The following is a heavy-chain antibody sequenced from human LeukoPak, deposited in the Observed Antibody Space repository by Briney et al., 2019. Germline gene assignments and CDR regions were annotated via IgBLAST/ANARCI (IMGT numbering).Heavy chain of an antibody. CDR3: AKGGVVIFDY. J-gene: IGHJ4*02. V-gene: IGHV3-23*01. CDR2: ISGSGGNT. D-gene: IGHD3-3*01. Sequence: GGSLRLSSAASGFTFSSYAMSWVRQAPGKGLEWVSAISGSGGNTYYADSVKGRFTISRDNSKNTLYLQMNSLRAEDTAVYYCAKGGVVIFDYWGQGTLVTVSS. CDR1: GFTFSSYA.